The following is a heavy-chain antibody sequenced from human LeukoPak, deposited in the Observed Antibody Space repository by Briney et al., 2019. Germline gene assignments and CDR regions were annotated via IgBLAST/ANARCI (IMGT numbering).Heavy chain of an antibody. V-gene: IGHV3-21*01. D-gene: IGHD1-26*01. Sequence: PGGSLRLSCAASGFSFSSYSMNWVPQAPGKGLEWVSSISSSKRYIYYADSVKGRFTISRDNAKNSLYLEMTSLRAEDTAVYYCASGSPAGDYWGQGTLVTVSS. CDR1: GFSFSSYS. CDR2: ISSSKRYI. CDR3: ASGSPAGDY. J-gene: IGHJ4*02.